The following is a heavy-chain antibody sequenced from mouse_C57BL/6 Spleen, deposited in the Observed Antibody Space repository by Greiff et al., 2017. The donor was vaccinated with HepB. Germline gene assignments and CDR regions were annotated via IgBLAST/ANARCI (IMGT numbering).Heavy chain of an antibody. CDR3: AREGFGYGAWFAY. CDR1: GYTSTSYW. J-gene: IGHJ3*01. CDR2: IHPNSGST. Sequence: VQLQQPGAELVKPGASVKLSCKASGYTSTSYWMHWVKQRPGQGLEWIGMIHPNSGSTNYNEKFKSKATLTVDKSSSTAYMQLSSLTSEDSAVYYCAREGFGYGAWFAYWGQGTLVTVSA. D-gene: IGHD2-2*01. V-gene: IGHV1-64*01.